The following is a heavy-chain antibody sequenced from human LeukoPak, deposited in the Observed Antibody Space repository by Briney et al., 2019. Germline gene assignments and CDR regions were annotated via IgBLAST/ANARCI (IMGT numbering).Heavy chain of an antibody. V-gene: IGHV4-30-4*01. Sequence: AQTLSLTCTVSGGSISSGDYYWSWIRQPPGKGLEWILYIYYSGSTCYNPSLKSRVTISVDTSKNQFSLKLSSVTAADTAVYYCARAGYYYDSPLPHAFDIWGQETMVTVPS. CDR1: GGSISSGDYY. J-gene: IGHJ3*02. D-gene: IGHD3-22*01. CDR2: IYYSGST. CDR3: ARAGYYYDSPLPHAFDI.